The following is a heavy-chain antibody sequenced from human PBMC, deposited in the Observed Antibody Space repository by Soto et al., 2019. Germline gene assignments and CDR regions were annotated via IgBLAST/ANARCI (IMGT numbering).Heavy chain of an antibody. V-gene: IGHV1-46*01. Sequence: EASVKVSCKASGYTFTSYYMHWVRQAPGQGLEWMGIINPSGGSTSYAQKFQGRVTMTRDTSTSTVYMELSSLRSEDTAVYYCASNVGDHDSSGYGFSPDAFDIWGQGTMVTVS. CDR1: GYTFTSYY. CDR2: INPSGGST. J-gene: IGHJ3*02. CDR3: ASNVGDHDSSGYGFSPDAFDI. D-gene: IGHD3-22*01.